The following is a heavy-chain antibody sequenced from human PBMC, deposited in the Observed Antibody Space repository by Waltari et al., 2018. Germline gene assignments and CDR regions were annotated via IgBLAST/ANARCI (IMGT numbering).Heavy chain of an antibody. D-gene: IGHD5-12*01. CDR3: ARHWKKSGYRFDP. CDR1: GGSISRSRYY. Sequence: QLQLQESGPGLVKPSETLSPTCTVSGGSISRSRYYWGWVRQSPGKGLEWIGGIYYSGSTYYNPTLKSRVTISGDTSKNQFSLKLSSVTAADTAVYYCARHWKKSGYRFDPWGQGTLVTVSS. J-gene: IGHJ5*02. CDR2: IYYSGST. V-gene: IGHV4-39*01.